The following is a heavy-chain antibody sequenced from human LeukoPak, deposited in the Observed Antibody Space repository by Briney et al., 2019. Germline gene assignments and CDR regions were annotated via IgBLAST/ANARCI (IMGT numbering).Heavy chain of an antibody. V-gene: IGHV4-34*01. J-gene: IGHJ6*02. Sequence: PSETLSLTCAVYGGSFSGYYWSWIRQPPGKGLEWIGEINHSGSTNYNPSLKSRVTISVDTSKNQFSLKLSSVTAADTAVYYCARERRYCSSTSCYGYGMDVWGQGTTVTVSS. CDR3: ARERRYCSSTSCYGYGMDV. D-gene: IGHD2-2*01. CDR1: GGSFSGYY. CDR2: INHSGST.